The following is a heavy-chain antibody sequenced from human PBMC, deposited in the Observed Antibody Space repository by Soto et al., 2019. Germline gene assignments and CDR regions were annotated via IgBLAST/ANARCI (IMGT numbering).Heavy chain of an antibody. CDR1: GYTFTSYA. Sequence: ASVKVSCKASGYTFTSYAMHWVRQAPGQRLEWMGWINAGNGNTKYSQKLQGRVTITRDTSASTAYMELSSLRSEDTAVYYCARDIVLVPAASDAFDIWGQGTMVTVSS. CDR2: INAGNGNT. J-gene: IGHJ3*02. D-gene: IGHD2-2*01. V-gene: IGHV1-3*01. CDR3: ARDIVLVPAASDAFDI.